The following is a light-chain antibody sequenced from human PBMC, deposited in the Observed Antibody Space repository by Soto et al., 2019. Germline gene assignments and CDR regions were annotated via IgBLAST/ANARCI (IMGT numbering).Light chain of an antibody. CDR2: GVS. CDR3: QQYGSTPWT. V-gene: IGKV3-20*01. J-gene: IGKJ1*01. Sequence: EIVLTQSPGTLSLSPGERATLSCRASQSVGSSYLAWYQQKPGRAPRLLIYGVSSRATGIPDRFSGSGSGTDFTLTISRLEPEDFAAYYCQQYGSTPWTFGQGTKVENK. CDR1: QSVGSSY.